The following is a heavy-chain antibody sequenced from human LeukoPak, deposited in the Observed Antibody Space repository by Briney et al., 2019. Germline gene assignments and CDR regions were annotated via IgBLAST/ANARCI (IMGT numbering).Heavy chain of an antibody. V-gene: IGHV1-2*02. CDR3: AREISNWNYLFDY. Sequence: ASVTVSFKASGYTLIGYYLHWVRQAPGQGLEGKGWMNGNSGGTKYVQKFQDRVTLYWDTSINAAYMELSSLRSDDTALYYCAREISNWNYLFDYWGQGTLVTVSS. D-gene: IGHD1-7*01. CDR1: GYTLIGYY. CDR2: MNGNSGGT. J-gene: IGHJ4*02.